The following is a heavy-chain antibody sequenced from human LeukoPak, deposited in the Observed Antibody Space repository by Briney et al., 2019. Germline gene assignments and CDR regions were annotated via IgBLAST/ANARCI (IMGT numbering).Heavy chain of an antibody. J-gene: IGHJ4*02. CDR1: GFTFSSYS. Sequence: GGSLRLSCAASGFTFSSYSMNWVRQAPGKGLEWVSSISSSSSYIYYADSVKGRFTISRDNAKNSLYLQMNSLRAEDTAVYYCARVQRGYSYGFLFDYWGQGTLVNVSS. CDR2: ISSSSSYI. D-gene: IGHD5-18*01. V-gene: IGHV3-21*01. CDR3: ARVQRGYSYGFLFDY.